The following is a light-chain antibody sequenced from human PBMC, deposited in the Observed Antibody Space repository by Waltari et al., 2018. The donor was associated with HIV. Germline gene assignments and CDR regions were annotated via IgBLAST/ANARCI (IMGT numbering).Light chain of an antibody. Sequence: EFVLTQSPGTLSLSPGERATLSCRASQSVSSSYLAWYQQKPGQGPRLLIYGASSRATGIPDRFSRSGSGTDFTLTISRLEPEDFAVYDCKQYGSSRTFGQGTKVEIK. CDR3: KQYGSSRT. CDR2: GAS. V-gene: IGKV3-20*01. J-gene: IGKJ1*01. CDR1: QSVSSSY.